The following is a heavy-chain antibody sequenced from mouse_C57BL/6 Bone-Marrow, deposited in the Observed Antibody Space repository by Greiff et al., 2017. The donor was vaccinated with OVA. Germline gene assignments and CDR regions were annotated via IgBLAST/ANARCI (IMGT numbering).Heavy chain of an antibody. V-gene: IGHV10-1*01. CDR1: GFSFNTYA. CDR2: IRSKSNNYAT. J-gene: IGHJ3*01. D-gene: IGHD1-1*01. Sequence: EAGGGLVQPKGSLKLSCAASGFSFNTYAMNWVRQAPGKGLEWVARIRSKSNNYATYYADSVKDRFTISRDDSESMLYLQMNNLKTEDTAMYYCAGSSLFAYWGQGTLVTVSA. CDR3: AGSSLFAY.